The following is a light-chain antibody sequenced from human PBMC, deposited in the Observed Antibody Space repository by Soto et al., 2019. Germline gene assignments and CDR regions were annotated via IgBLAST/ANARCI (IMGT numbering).Light chain of an antibody. V-gene: IGLV2-14*01. CDR1: SSDVGGYDY. Sequence: QSALAQPASVSGSPGQSISISCTGTSSDVGGYDYVSWYQQHPGKAPKIMIYEVSNRPSGVSNRFSGSKSGNTASLTISGLQAEVEADYYGLSYTTFNPRVCGGGTQLTVL. J-gene: IGLJ3*02. CDR2: EVS. CDR3: LSYTTFNPRV.